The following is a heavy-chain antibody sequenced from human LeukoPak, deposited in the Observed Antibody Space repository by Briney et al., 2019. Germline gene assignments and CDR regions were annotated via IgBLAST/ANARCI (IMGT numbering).Heavy chain of an antibody. CDR1: GFTFGNYA. J-gene: IGHJ4*02. V-gene: IGHV3-23*01. D-gene: IGHD4-17*01. CDR3: AKDIYGDYGGLDY. CDR2: IINSGGRT. Sequence: GGSLRLSCAASGFTFGNYAMVWVRQAPGKGLEWVSTIINSGGRTYYADSVKGRFTISRDSSKNTLYLQMNSLRDEDTAVYYCAKDIYGDYGGLDYWGQGTLVTVSS.